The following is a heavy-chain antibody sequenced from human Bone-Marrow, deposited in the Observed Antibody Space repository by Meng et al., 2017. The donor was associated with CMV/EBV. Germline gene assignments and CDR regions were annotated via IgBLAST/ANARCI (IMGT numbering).Heavy chain of an antibody. CDR3: ARDGEYGYIDPYYGMDV. D-gene: IGHD5-18*01. V-gene: IGHV4-39*07. CDR1: GGSISSSSYY. CDR2: IYYSGST. J-gene: IGHJ6*02. Sequence: GSLRLSCTVSGGSISSSSYYWGWIRQPLGKGLEWFGSIYYSGSTYYNPSLKSRVTISVDTSKNQFSLKLSSVTAADTAVYYCARDGEYGYIDPYYGMDVWGQGTTVTVSS.